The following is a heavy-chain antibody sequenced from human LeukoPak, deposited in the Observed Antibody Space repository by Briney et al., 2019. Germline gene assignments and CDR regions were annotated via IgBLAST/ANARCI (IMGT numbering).Heavy chain of an antibody. D-gene: IGHD4-17*01. CDR3: AKHYVDSLNWFDP. CDR2: IFSGDNT. Sequence: GGSLRLSCAASGFAVSTNYMSWVREAPGKGLEWVSVIFSGDNTYYSDSVKGRFAISRDNSKNMLNLQMNSLRAEDTAVYYCAKHYVDSLNWFDPWGQGTLVTVSS. CDR1: GFAVSTNY. V-gene: IGHV3-53*01. J-gene: IGHJ5*02.